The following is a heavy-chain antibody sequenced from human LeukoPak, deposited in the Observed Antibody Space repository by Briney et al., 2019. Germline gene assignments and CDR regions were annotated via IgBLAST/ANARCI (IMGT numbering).Heavy chain of an antibody. Sequence: SETLSLTCSVSGDSITRTYWSWIRQPAGKGLEWIGQIHTSGSTNYNPPLKSRVSMSIDTTEDQVSLTIRSVTAADTAFYYCARRDISSGWSFDYWGQGTLVTVSS. J-gene: IGHJ4*02. CDR1: GDSITRTY. V-gene: IGHV4-4*07. CDR2: IHTSGST. D-gene: IGHD6-19*01. CDR3: ARRDISSGWSFDY.